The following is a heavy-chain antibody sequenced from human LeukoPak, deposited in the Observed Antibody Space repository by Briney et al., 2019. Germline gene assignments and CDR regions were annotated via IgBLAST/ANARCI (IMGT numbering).Heavy chain of an antibody. V-gene: IGHV2-70*11. CDR1: GFSLSTSAMC. D-gene: IGHD1-26*01. J-gene: IGHJ4*02. CDR3: ARSLVGTTAGLFDY. Sequence: SGPALVKPTQTLTLTCTFSGFSLSTSAMCVNWIRQPPGKALEWLARIDWDDDKYYSTSLKTRLTISKDTSKNQVVLTMTNMDPVDTATYYCARSLVGTTAGLFDYWGQGTLVTVSS. CDR2: IDWDDDK.